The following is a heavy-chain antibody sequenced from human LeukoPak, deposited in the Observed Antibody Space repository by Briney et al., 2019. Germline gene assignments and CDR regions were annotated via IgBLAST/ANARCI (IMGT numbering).Heavy chain of an antibody. Sequence: PGGSLRLSCAASGFTFSSYAMSWVRQAPGKGLEWVSAICGSGGSTYYADSVKGRFTISRDNSKNTLNLQMNSLRAEDTAVYYCAKCPLKAGTTSWFDPWGQGTLVTVSS. D-gene: IGHD1-7*01. CDR3: AKCPLKAGTTSWFDP. CDR2: ICGSGGST. V-gene: IGHV3-23*01. CDR1: GFTFSSYA. J-gene: IGHJ5*02.